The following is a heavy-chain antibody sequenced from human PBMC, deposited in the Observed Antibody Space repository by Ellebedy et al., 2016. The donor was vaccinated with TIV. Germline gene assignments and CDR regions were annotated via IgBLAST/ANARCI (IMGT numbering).Heavy chain of an antibody. CDR3: AKEPYELGRGLDY. CDR1: GFSFSGHW. J-gene: IGHJ4*02. D-gene: IGHD7-27*01. CDR2: IKQDESEK. V-gene: IGHV3-7*01. Sequence: GGSLRLSXAASGFSFSGHWMSWVRQAPGKGLEWVANIKQDESEKYYADSVKGRFTISRDNSKNSLYLQMNSLRAEDTAVYYCAKEPYELGRGLDYWGQGTLVTVSS.